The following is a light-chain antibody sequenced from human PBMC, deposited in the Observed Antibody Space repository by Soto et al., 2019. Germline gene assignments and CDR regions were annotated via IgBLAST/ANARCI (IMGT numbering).Light chain of an antibody. CDR1: SSDVGGYNF. Sequence: QSALTQTASVSGSPGQSITISCTGTSSDVGGYNFVSWYQQHPGKAPKLIIHEVTNRPSGVSGRFSGSKSGNTAFLTISGLQAEDEAVYYCCSHSSSNTGMFGGGTKLTVL. J-gene: IGLJ3*02. CDR2: EVT. V-gene: IGLV2-14*03. CDR3: CSHSSSNTGM.